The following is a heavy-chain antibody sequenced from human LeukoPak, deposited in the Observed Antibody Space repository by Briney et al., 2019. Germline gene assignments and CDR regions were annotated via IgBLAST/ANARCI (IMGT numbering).Heavy chain of an antibody. CDR3: ARVPKGDCSSTSCFWSYYYYMDV. V-gene: IGHV1-69*05. CDR1: GGTFSSYA. J-gene: IGHJ6*03. Sequence: ASVKVSCKASGGTFSSYAISWVRQAPGQGLEWMGGIIPIFGTANYAQKFQGRVTITTDESTSTAYMELSSLRSEDTAMYYCARVPKGDCSSTSCFWSYYYYMDVWGKGTTVTVSS. CDR2: IIPIFGTA. D-gene: IGHD2-2*01.